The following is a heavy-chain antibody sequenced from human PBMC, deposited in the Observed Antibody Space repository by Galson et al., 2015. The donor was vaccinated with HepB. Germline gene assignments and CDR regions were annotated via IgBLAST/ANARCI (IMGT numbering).Heavy chain of an antibody. J-gene: IGHJ4*02. V-gene: IGHV3-21*01. CDR3: ARARGNDWYSDY. D-gene: IGHD6-19*01. CDR2: ITHNNVDK. CDR1: GFTFSSYS. Sequence: SLRLSCAASGFTFSSYSMNRVRLAPGKGLEWVSSITHNNVDKYYAASVRGRFTISRDTAKNSLYLQLNSLTAEDTAVYYCARARGNDWYSDYWGQGTPVTVSS.